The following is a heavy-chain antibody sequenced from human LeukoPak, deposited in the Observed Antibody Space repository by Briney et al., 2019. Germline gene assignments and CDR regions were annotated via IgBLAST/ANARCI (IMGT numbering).Heavy chain of an antibody. J-gene: IGHJ4*02. V-gene: IGHV3-21*01. D-gene: IGHD2-21*02. CDR2: ISSSSSYI. CDR1: GFNFSSYT. CDR3: ARYCRCGGYCYAS. Sequence: PGGSLRLSCAASGFNFSSYTMNWVRQAPGKGLEWVSIISSSSSYIYYADSVNVRFTISRDNAKNALYLQMNSLRVEDTSVYYCARYCRCGGYCYASWGQGTLVTVSS.